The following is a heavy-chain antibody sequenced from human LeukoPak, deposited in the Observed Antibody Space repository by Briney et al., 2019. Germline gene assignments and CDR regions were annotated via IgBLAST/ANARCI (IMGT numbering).Heavy chain of an antibody. J-gene: IGHJ3*02. CDR2: ISAGGGSS. CDR1: GFTFNTYA. Sequence: PGGSLRLSCAASGFTFNTYAMSWVRQAPGKGLEWVSGISAGGGSSYYADSVKGRFTISRDNAKNTLYLQMNSLRAEDTAVYYCAKHPAFDIWGQGTMVTVSS. CDR3: AKHPAFDI. V-gene: IGHV3-23*01.